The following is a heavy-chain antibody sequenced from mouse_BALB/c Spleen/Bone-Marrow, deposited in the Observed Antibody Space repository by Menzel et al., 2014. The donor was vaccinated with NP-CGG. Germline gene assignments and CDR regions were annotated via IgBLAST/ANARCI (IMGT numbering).Heavy chain of an antibody. CDR2: IYPYNGGT. J-gene: IGHJ1*01. V-gene: IGHV1S29*02. D-gene: IGHD3-1*01. Sequence: VQLQQSGPELVKPGASVKISCKASGYTFTDYNMHWVKQSHGKSLEWIGYIYPYNGGTGYNQKFKSKATLTVDNSSSTAYMELRSLTSVDSAVYYCARRAGGWYFDVWGAGTTVTVSS. CDR3: ARRAGGWYFDV. CDR1: GYTFTDYN.